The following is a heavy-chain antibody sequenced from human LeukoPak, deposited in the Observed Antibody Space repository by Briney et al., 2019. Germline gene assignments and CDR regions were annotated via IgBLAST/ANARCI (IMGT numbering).Heavy chain of an antibody. CDR1: GFTFSSYT. Sequence: GGSLRLSCAAPGFTFSSYTMNWVRQAPGKGLEWVANIKEDGSEKFYVDSVKGRFTISRDNAKNSLYLQMNSLRAEDTAVYYCAREKLYSSSSDYWGQGTLVTVSS. CDR2: IKEDGSEK. V-gene: IGHV3-7*01. J-gene: IGHJ4*02. CDR3: AREKLYSSSSDY. D-gene: IGHD6-6*01.